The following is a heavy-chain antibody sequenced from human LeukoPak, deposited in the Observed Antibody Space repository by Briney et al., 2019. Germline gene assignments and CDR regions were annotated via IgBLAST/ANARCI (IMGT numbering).Heavy chain of an antibody. CDR3: AKIAMYYFDY. CDR1: GGSISSRSYH. CDR2: VFYSGST. Sequence: SETLSLTCTVSGGSISSRSYHWGWIRQPPGKGLEWIGSVFYSGSTYYNPSLKSRVTISVDTSKNQFSLKLRSVIAADTAVYYCAKIAMYYFDYWGQGTLVTVSS. J-gene: IGHJ4*02. V-gene: IGHV4-39*01.